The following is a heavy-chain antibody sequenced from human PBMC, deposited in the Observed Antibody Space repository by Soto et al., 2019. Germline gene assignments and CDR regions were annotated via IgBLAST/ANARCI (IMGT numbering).Heavy chain of an antibody. CDR1: GFSLTTRGVG. D-gene: IGHD2-2*01. Sequence: QITLNESGPTVVRPTETLTLTCRFSGFSLTTRGVGVGWLRQSPGKAPEWLALIYWDDDMRYSASLKSRITILQDTCKNQVVLSVSGSDTTDTATYFCAHRVQRTVYGWGTTTAISFSFWGPRTPGAVSS. V-gene: IGHV2-5*02. CDR3: AHRVQRTVYGWGTTTAISFSF. CDR2: IYWDDDM. J-gene: IGHJ4*02.